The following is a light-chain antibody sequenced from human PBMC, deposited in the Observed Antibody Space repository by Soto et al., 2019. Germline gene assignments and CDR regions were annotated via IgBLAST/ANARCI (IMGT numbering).Light chain of an antibody. V-gene: IGKV3-20*01. Sequence: EIVLTQSPGTLSLSPGDRATLSCRASQSANSNFLAWYQQRPGQAPRLLIYGASSRATGIPDRFSGSGSGTDFTLTISRLEPEDFVVYYCQQYGSSPPLTFGGGTKVDI. CDR2: GAS. CDR3: QQYGSSPPLT. CDR1: QSANSNF. J-gene: IGKJ4*01.